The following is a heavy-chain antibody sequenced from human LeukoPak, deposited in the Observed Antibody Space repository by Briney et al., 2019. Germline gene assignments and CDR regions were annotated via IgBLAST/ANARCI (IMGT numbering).Heavy chain of an antibody. CDR3: AKLAASETGEGS. V-gene: IGHV1-46*01. Sequence: ASVKVSCKASGYTFTSNHIHCVRQAPGQGLEWMGVINPSGNSTSYAQKFQGRVTMTRDTSTSTVYMELSSLRSEDTAIYYCAKLAASETGEGSWGQGTLVTVSS. CDR1: GYTFTSNH. D-gene: IGHD6-13*01. J-gene: IGHJ5*02. CDR2: INPSGNST.